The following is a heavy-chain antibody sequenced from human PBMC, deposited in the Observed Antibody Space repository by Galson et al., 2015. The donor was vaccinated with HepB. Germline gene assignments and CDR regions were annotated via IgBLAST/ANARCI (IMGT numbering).Heavy chain of an antibody. D-gene: IGHD3-10*01. Sequence: SVKVSCKASGYTFTSYYMHWVRQAPGQGLEWMGIINPSGGSTSYAQKFQGRVTMTRDTSTSTVYMELSSLRSEDTAVYYCASYGSGSYYNGYYYYYGMDVWGQGTTVTVSS. CDR3: ASYGSGSYYNGYYYYYGMDV. V-gene: IGHV1-46*01. CDR2: INPSGGST. CDR1: GYTFTSYY. J-gene: IGHJ6*02.